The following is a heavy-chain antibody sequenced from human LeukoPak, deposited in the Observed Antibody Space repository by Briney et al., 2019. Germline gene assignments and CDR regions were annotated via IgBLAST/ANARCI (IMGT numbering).Heavy chain of an antibody. Sequence: SETLPLTCTVSGGSISSYYWSWIRQPPGKGLEWIGYIYYSGSTNYNPSLKSRVTISVDTSKNQFSLKLSSVTAADTAVYYCARGSSGYFDYWGQGTLVTVSS. J-gene: IGHJ4*02. CDR3: ARGSSGYFDY. D-gene: IGHD3-22*01. CDR2: IYYSGST. CDR1: GGSISSYY. V-gene: IGHV4-59*01.